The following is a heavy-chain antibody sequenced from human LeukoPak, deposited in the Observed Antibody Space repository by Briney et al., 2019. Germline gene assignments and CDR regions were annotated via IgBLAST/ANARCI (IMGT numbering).Heavy chain of an antibody. Sequence: ASVKVSCKASGYTFTSYGISWVRQAPGQGLEWMGWISAYNGNTNYAQKLQGRVTMTTDTSTSTAYMELRSLRSDDTAVYYCARDPPAEYYYDSSGLVLDYWGQGTLVTVSS. D-gene: IGHD3-22*01. J-gene: IGHJ4*02. V-gene: IGHV1-18*01. CDR2: ISAYNGNT. CDR1: GYTFTSYG. CDR3: ARDPPAEYYYDSSGLVLDY.